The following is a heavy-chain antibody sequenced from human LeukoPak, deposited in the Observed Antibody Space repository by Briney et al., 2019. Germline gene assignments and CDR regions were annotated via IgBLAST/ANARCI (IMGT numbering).Heavy chain of an antibody. D-gene: IGHD3-10*01. J-gene: IGHJ4*02. CDR1: GYTFTSYD. V-gene: IGHV1-8*01. CDR3: ARGLDVLLWFGELSYFDY. Sequence: ASVKVSCKASGYTFTSYDINWVRQATGQGLEWMGWMNPNSGNTGYAQKFQGRVTITRNTSISTAYMELSSLRSEDTAVYYCARGLDVLLWFGELSYFDYWGQGTLVTVSS. CDR2: MNPNSGNT.